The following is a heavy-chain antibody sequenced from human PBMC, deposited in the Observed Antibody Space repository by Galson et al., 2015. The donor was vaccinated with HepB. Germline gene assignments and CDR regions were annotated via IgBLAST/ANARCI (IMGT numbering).Heavy chain of an antibody. CDR2: IWYDGSQK. Sequence: SLRLSCATSGFPFSDYGMHWVRQAPGKGLEWLAVIWYDGSQKFHEDSVEGRFTIPRDHSKNMLFLQMDSLRVDDTAVYFCVRDSGLYGLDVWGQGTRVTVSS. D-gene: IGHD6-19*01. V-gene: IGHV3-33*01. CDR1: GFPFSDYG. CDR3: VRDSGLYGLDV. J-gene: IGHJ6*02.